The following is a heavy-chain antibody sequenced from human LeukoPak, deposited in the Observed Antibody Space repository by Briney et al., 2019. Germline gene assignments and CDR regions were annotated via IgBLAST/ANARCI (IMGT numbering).Heavy chain of an antibody. V-gene: IGHV3-48*02. CDR1: GFTFSSYS. CDR3: ASSGSYRFDY. D-gene: IGHD1-26*01. J-gene: IGHJ4*02. CDR2: ITASGTAM. Sequence: GGSLRLSCAASGFTFSSYSMNWVRQAPGKGLEWASHITASGTAMFYADSVKGRFTISRDNAKNSLYLQMNSLRDEDTAVYYCASSGSYRFDYWGQGTLVTVSS.